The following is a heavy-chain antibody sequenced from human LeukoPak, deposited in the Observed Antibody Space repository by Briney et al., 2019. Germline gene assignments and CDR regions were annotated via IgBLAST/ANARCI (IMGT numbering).Heavy chain of an antibody. V-gene: IGHV3-48*01. D-gene: IGHD1-26*01. J-gene: IGHJ5*02. CDR1: GFTFSSYT. Sequence: GGSLRLSCAASGFTFSSYTMNWVRQAPGKGLEWLSYISSSSSTIYYADSVKGRFTISRDNAKNSLYLQMNSLRAEGTAVYYCARAGVGATFLGFDPWGQGTLVTVSS. CDR2: ISSSSSTI. CDR3: ARAGVGATFLGFDP.